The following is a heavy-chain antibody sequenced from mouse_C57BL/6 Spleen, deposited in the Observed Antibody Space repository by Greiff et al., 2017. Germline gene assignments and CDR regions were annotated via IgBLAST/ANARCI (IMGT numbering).Heavy chain of an antibody. D-gene: IGHD2-4*01. CDR3: AGDQDYDNDHDV. V-gene: IGHV5-4*01. Sequence: EVQGVESGGGLVKPGGSLKLSCAASGFTFSSYAMSWVRQSPEKRLEWVATISDGGSYTHYPDNVKGRLTISRDNAKNNQNLQMSHLTSEDTAMYDDAGDQDYDNDHDVWGKGTLVTVSA. J-gene: IGHJ1*03. CDR1: GFTFSSYA. CDR2: ISDGGSYT.